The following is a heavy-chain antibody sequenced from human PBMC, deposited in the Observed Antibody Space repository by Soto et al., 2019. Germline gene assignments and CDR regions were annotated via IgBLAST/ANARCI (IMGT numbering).Heavy chain of an antibody. J-gene: IGHJ6*02. CDR3: AKVSGSYYYGMDV. CDR2: IYHSGST. D-gene: IGHD1-26*01. CDR1: GGSISSSNW. Sequence: QVQLQESGPRLMKPSGTLSLTCPVTGGSISSSNWWSWVRQPPGKGLEWIGEIYHSGSTNYNPSLKSRVTISLVMSKTQSSLKLSSVTAADTAVYYCAKVSGSYYYGMDVGGQGTTGTVS. V-gene: IGHV4-4*02.